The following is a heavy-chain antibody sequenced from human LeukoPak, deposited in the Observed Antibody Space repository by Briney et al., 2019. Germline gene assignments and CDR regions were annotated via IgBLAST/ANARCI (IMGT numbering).Heavy chain of an antibody. V-gene: IGHV3-74*01. CDR1: GSTFSRYW. CDR3: ASKRWLQSSFDY. Sequence: GESLTLACPAAGSTFSRYWMHWVRQTPGKGLVWVSRINSDGSSTIYADSGKGRFTISRDNAKNTVCLQINSLRAEDTAVYYCASKRWLQSSFDYWGQGTLVSVSS. CDR2: INSDGSST. J-gene: IGHJ4*02. D-gene: IGHD5-24*01.